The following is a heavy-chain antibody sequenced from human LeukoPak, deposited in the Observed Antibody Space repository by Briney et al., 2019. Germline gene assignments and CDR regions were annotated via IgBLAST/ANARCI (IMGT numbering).Heavy chain of an antibody. CDR1: GFTFSRYA. V-gene: IGHV3-21*01. J-gene: IGHJ6*03. Sequence: GGSLRLSCAASGFTFSRYAMTWVRQAPGKGLEWVSSISSSSSYIYYADSVKGRFTISRDNAKNSLYLQMNSLRAEDTAVYYCARGFGDYYGSGTYGTYYYYYYMDVWGKGTTVTVSS. D-gene: IGHD3-10*01. CDR3: ARGFGDYYGSGTYGTYYYYYYMDV. CDR2: ISSSSSYI.